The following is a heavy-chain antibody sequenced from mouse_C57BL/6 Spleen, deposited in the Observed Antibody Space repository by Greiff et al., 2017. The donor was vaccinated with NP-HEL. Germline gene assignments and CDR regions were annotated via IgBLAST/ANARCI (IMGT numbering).Heavy chain of an antibody. CDR1: GFTFSDYG. J-gene: IGHJ4*01. Sequence: VQLKESGGGLVKPGGSLKLSCAASGFTFSDYGMHWVRQAPEKGLEWVAYISSGSSTIYYADTVKGRFTISRDNAKNTLFLQMTSLRSEDTAMYYCARPYDGYEAMDYWGQGTSVTVSS. CDR2: ISSGSSTI. D-gene: IGHD2-3*01. CDR3: ARPYDGYEAMDY. V-gene: IGHV5-17*01.